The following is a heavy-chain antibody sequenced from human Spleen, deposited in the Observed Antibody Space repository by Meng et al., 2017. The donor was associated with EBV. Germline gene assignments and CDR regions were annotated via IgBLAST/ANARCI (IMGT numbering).Heavy chain of an antibody. CDR1: GYTFTGYY. J-gene: IGHJ4*02. CDR3: ARRRSYSDSFDY. V-gene: IGHV1-2*04. D-gene: IGHD2-21*01. CDR2: INPISGGT. Sequence: QVQLVQSGAEVKKPGASVKISCKTSGYTFTGYYTPWVRQAPGQGLEWMGWINPISGGTNYAQKFQGWVNMTRDTSISTAYMELTRLRSNDTAVYYYARRRSYSDSFDYWGQGTLVTVSS.